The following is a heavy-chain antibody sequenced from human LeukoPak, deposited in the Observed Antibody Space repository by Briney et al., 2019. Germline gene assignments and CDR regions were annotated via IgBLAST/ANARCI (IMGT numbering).Heavy chain of an antibody. V-gene: IGHV3-30*02. D-gene: IGHD3-9*01. CDR1: GFIFSHFG. J-gene: IGHJ4*02. CDR3: AKDMDDVLTGFYNSGYFDS. Sequence: GVSLRLSCSTSGFIFSHFGMHWVRQAPGEGLEWMAFIRYDETYKYYADSVKGRFTISRDNSKNTVYLQMNRLRAEDTAMYYCAKDMDDVLTGFYNSGYFDSWGQGTLVSVSS. CDR2: IRYDETYK.